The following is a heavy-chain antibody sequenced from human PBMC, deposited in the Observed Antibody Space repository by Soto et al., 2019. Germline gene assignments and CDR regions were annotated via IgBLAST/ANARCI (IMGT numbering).Heavy chain of an antibody. CDR1: GFSFGDYA. Sequence: HPGGSLRLSCAASGFSFGDYAMHWVRQAPGKGLEWVSAISWSGGSTGYADSVKGRFTISRDNSKNTLYLQMNSLRAEDTALYYCAKVLYSYDSSGPKYFQHWGQGTLVTVSS. V-gene: IGHV3-23*01. CDR2: ISWSGGST. J-gene: IGHJ1*01. CDR3: AKVLYSYDSSGPKYFQH. D-gene: IGHD3-22*01.